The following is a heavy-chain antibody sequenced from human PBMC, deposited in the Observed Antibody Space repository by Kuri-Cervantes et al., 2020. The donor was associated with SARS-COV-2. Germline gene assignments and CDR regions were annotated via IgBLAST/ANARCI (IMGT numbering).Heavy chain of an antibody. V-gene: IGHV4-34*01. D-gene: IGHD3-22*01. CDR2: INHSGST. Sequence: ESLKISCAVYGGSVSGYYWSWIRQPPGKGLEWIGEINHSGSTNYNPSLKSRVTISVDTSKNQFSLKLSSVTAADTAVYYCARASRLNSSGYYYSDPLLYFDYWGQGTLVTVSS. J-gene: IGHJ4*02. CDR1: GGSVSGYY. CDR3: ARASRLNSSGYYYSDPLLYFDY.